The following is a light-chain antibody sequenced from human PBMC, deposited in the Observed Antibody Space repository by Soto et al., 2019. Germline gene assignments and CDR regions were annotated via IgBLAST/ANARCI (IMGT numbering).Light chain of an antibody. CDR3: QQRSNWPPVT. CDR1: QSVSSY. V-gene: IGKV3-11*01. Sequence: EIVLTQSPATLSLSPGERATLSSRASQSVSSYLAWYQQKPGQAPRLLIYDASNRATGIPARFSGSGSGTDFTLTIRSLEPEDFAVYYGQQRSNWPPVTFGGVTKVDIK. CDR2: DAS. J-gene: IGKJ4*01.